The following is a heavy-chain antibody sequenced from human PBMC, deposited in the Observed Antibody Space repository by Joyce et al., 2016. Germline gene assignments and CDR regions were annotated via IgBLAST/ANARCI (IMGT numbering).Heavy chain of an antibody. Sequence: DVQLVQSGTEVKKPGESLKISCQGSGYRFPNSWVGWVRQMPGRGLEWMGLVFPADAHTRYSPSFQGQVTITADKSNNTAYLQWSDLKASDTAMYYCVRLVRTAIFDYWGQGMLMTVST. D-gene: IGHD2-21*02. CDR1: GYRFPNSW. CDR3: VRLVRTAIFDY. V-gene: IGHV5-51*01. J-gene: IGHJ4*02. CDR2: VFPADAHT.